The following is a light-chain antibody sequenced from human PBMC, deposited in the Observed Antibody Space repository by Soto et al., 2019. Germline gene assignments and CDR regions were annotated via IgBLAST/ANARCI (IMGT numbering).Light chain of an antibody. CDR1: KLGDKY. J-gene: IGLJ2*01. V-gene: IGLV3-1*01. CDR3: QAWDSSTVV. Sequence: SYELTQPPSVSVSXXXXXSITCSGDKLGDKYACWYQQKPGQSPVLVIYQDSKRPSGIPERFSGSNSGNTATLTISGTQAMDEADYYCQAWDSSTVVFGGGTKLTVL. CDR2: QDS.